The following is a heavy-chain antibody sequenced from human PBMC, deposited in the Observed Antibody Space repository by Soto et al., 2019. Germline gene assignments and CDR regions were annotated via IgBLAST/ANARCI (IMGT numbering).Heavy chain of an antibody. J-gene: IGHJ1*01. CDR1: GGSISSYY. CDR2: IYQTGTT. V-gene: IGHV4-59*01. CDR3: ARGEGRNDLEFPD. Sequence: QVQLQESGPGLVKPSETLSLTCIVSGGSISSYYWSWIRQPPGKGLEWIGYIYQTGTTNYKPSLKSRAFMSTDTSQQLFSLDLTSVTAADTATYFCARGEGRNDLEFPDWGQGARVSVSS. D-gene: IGHD1-1*01.